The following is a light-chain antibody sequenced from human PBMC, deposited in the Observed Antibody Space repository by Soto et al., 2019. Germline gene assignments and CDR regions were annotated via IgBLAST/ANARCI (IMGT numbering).Light chain of an antibody. Sequence: QSALNQPASVSGSPGQSITISCNGTSSDVGTHNYVSWYQQHPGKVPKLMIYEVSNRPSGVSNRFSGSKSGNTASLTISGLQAEDEADYYCSSYTSTSTLVFGGGTKLTVL. CDR1: SSDVGTHNY. V-gene: IGLV2-14*01. CDR2: EVS. J-gene: IGLJ2*01. CDR3: SSYTSTSTLV.